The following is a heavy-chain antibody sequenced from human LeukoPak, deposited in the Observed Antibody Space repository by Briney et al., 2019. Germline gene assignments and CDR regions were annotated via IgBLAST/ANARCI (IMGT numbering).Heavy chain of an antibody. CDR2: ISVSGDST. J-gene: IGHJ5*02. V-gene: IGHV3-23*01. D-gene: IGHD2-15*01. CDR1: GFTFTGYA. Sequence: TGGSLRLSCAASGFTFTGYAMTWVRQAPGKGLEWVSTISVSGDSTYYADSVKGRFTISRDNSKSTLYLQMNSLRAEDTALYYCAKDSSASCYSSAASWGQGTLVTISS. CDR3: AKDSSASCYSSAAS.